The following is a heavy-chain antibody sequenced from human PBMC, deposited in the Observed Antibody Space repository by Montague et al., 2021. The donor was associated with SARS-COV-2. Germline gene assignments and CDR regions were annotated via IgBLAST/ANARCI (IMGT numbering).Heavy chain of an antibody. CDR3: ARVPPGLLWFGEIDY. Sequence: SLRLSCAASGFTFSSYAMHWVRQAPGKGLEWVAVISYDGRNKYYADSVKGRFTIPRDNSKNTLYLQMNSLRAEDTAVYYCARVPPGLLWFGEIDYWGQGTLVTVSS. D-gene: IGHD3-10*01. CDR1: GFTFSSYA. J-gene: IGHJ4*02. V-gene: IGHV3-30*04. CDR2: ISYDGRNK.